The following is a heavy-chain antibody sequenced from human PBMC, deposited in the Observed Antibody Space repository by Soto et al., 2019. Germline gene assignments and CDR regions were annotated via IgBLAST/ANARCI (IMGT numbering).Heavy chain of an antibody. J-gene: IGHJ4*02. V-gene: IGHV4-31*03. Sequence: SETLSLTCTVSGGSISSGGYYWSWIRQHPGKGLEWIGYIYYSGSTYYNPSLKSRVTISVDTSKNQFSLKLSSVTAADTAVYYCARGPTYYYDSSGYNFDYWGQGTLVTVSS. D-gene: IGHD3-22*01. CDR3: ARGPTYYYDSSGYNFDY. CDR1: GGSISSGGYY. CDR2: IYYSGST.